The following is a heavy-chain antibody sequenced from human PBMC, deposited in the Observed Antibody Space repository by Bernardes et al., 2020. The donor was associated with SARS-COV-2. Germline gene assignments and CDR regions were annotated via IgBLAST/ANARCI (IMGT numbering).Heavy chain of an antibody. D-gene: IGHD1-26*01. J-gene: IGHJ4*02. Sequence: GGSLRLSCAASGFTFDDYAMHWVRQAPGKGLEWVSGISWNSGSIGYADSVKGRFTISRDNAKNSLYLQMNSLRAEDTALYYCAKSDRGATDYWGQGTLVTVSS. CDR1: GFTFDDYA. CDR3: AKSDRGATDY. V-gene: IGHV3-9*01. CDR2: ISWNSGSI.